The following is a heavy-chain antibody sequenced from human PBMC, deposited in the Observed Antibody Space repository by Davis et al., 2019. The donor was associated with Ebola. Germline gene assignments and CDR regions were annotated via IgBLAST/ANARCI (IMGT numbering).Heavy chain of an antibody. CDR3: TSNSGSYLHDY. CDR1: GFTFSGSA. J-gene: IGHJ4*02. V-gene: IGHV3-73*01. Sequence: PGESLKISCAASGFTFSGSAMHWVRQASGKGLEWVGRIRSKANSYATAYAASVKGRFTISRDDSKNTAYLQMNSLKTEDTAVYYCTSNSGSYLHDYWGQGTLVTVSS. D-gene: IGHD1-26*01. CDR2: IRSKANSYAT.